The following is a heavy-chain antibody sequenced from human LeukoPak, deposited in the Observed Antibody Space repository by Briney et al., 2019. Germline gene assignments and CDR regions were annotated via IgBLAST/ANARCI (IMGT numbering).Heavy chain of an antibody. J-gene: IGHJ4*02. CDR1: GFTFSNYA. CDR3: AKKSSITMVRGEFDY. D-gene: IGHD3-10*01. CDR2: ISGSGDST. Sequence: GGSLRLSCAASGFTFSNYAMRWVRQAPGKGLEWVSGISGSGDSTYYADSVKGRFTISRDNSKNTLYLQMNSLRAEDTAVYYCAKKSSITMVRGEFDYWGQGTLVTVSS. V-gene: IGHV3-23*01.